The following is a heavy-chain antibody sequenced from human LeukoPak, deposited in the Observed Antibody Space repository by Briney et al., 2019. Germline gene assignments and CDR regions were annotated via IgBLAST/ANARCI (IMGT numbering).Heavy chain of an antibody. D-gene: IGHD6-19*01. CDR3: ASGYSSGWYYFDY. Sequence: PGGSLRLSCAASGFTFSDYAMSWVRQAPGKGLEWVSAVSGSGRSTYYADSVKGRFTISRDTSKNTLYLQMSSLRAEDTAVYYCASGYSSGWYYFDYWGQGTLVTVSS. J-gene: IGHJ4*02. CDR1: GFTFSDYA. V-gene: IGHV3-23*01. CDR2: VSGSGRST.